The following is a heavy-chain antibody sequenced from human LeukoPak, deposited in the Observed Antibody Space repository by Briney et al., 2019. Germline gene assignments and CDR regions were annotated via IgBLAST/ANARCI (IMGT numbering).Heavy chain of an antibody. CDR2: ISYDGSNK. Sequence: GGSLRLSCAASGFTFSSYGMHWVRRAPGKGLEWVAVISYDGSNKYYADSVKGRFTISRDNSKNTLYLQMNSLRAEDTAVYYCAKDTAMVPTSSYYYYGMDVWGKGTTVTVSS. V-gene: IGHV3-30*18. CDR1: GFTFSSYG. CDR3: AKDTAMVPTSSYYYYGMDV. J-gene: IGHJ6*04. D-gene: IGHD5-18*01.